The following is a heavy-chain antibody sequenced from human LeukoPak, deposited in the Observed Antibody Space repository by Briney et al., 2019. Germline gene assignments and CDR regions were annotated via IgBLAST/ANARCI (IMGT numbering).Heavy chain of an antibody. CDR1: GGSISSGSYY. J-gene: IGHJ5*02. Sequence: SQTLSLTCTVSGGSISSGSYYWSWIRQPAGKGLEWIGRIYTSGSTNYNPSLKSRVPISVDTSNNQFYLKLSSVTAADTAVYYCARDHEYFYDSSGYYLNWFDPWGQGTLVTVSS. D-gene: IGHD3-22*01. V-gene: IGHV4-61*02. CDR2: IYTSGST. CDR3: ARDHEYFYDSSGYYLNWFDP.